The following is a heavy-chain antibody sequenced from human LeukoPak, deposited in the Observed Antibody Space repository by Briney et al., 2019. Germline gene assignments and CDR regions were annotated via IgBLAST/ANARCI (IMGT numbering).Heavy chain of an antibody. D-gene: IGHD2-2*02. CDR1: GFTFSSYS. CDR2: ISSSSSYI. J-gene: IGHJ1*01. V-gene: IGHV3-21*01. Sequence: GGSLRLSCAASGFTFSSYSMNWVRQAPGKGPEWVSSISSSSSYIYYADSVKGRFTISRDNAKNSLYLQMNSLRAEDTAVYYCARAFVVPAAINPAEYFQHWGQGTLVTVSS. CDR3: ARAFVVPAAINPAEYFQH.